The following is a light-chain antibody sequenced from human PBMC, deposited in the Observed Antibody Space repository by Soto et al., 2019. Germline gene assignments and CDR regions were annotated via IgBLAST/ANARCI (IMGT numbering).Light chain of an antibody. Sequence: EIVMTQSPATLSVSPGERATLSCRASQSVSSNLAWYQQKPGQAPRLLLYGASTRATGIPARFSGSGFGTEFTLTTSSLQSADFAVYYYQQYNNWPPLTFGGGTKVEIK. J-gene: IGKJ4*01. CDR2: GAS. V-gene: IGKV3-15*01. CDR3: QQYNNWPPLT. CDR1: QSVSSN.